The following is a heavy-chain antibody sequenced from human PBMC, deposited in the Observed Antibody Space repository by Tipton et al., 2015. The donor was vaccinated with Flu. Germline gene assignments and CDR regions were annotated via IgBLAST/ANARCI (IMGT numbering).Heavy chain of an antibody. CDR3: ATYYYGSGTQSAFDY. D-gene: IGHD3-10*01. J-gene: IGHJ4*02. CDR2: IYYSGTT. Sequence: LRLSCTVSGGSISSSTYYWGWIRQPPGKGLEWVGNIYYSGTTYYNPSLQSRVTISADTSKNQFSLQLSSVTAADTAVYYCATYYYGSGTQSAFDYWGQGTLVTVSS. CDR1: GGSISSSTYY. V-gene: IGHV4-39*07.